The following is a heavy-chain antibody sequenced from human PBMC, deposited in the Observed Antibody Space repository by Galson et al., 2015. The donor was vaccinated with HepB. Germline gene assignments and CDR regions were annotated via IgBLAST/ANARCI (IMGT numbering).Heavy chain of an antibody. CDR3: ARSSGGNWNYPNKLGY. D-gene: IGHD1-7*01. Sequence: SVKVSCKASGYTFTGYYMHWVRQAPGQGLEWMGRINPNSGGTNYAQKFQGRVTMTRDTSISTAYMELSRLRSDDTAVYYCARSSGGNWNYPNKLGYWGQGTLVTVSS. CDR2: INPNSGGT. V-gene: IGHV1-2*06. CDR1: GYTFTGYY. J-gene: IGHJ4*02.